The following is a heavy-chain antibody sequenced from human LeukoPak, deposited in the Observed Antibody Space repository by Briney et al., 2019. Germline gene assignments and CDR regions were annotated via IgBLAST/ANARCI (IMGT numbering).Heavy chain of an antibody. D-gene: IGHD4-11*01. V-gene: IGHV3-15*01. CDR2: IKSKTDGGTT. CDR3: TTDLSDDYSNY. CDR1: GFTFSNAW. J-gene: IGHJ4*02. Sequence: GGSLRLSCAASGFTFSNAWMSWVRQAPGKGLEWVGRIKSKTDGGTTDYAAAVKGKLTISRDESKKRVDLQMNRLKTEDTAVYYCTTDLSDDYSNYWGQGTLVTVSS.